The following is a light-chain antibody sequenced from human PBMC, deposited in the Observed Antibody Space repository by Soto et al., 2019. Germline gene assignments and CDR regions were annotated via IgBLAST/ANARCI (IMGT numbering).Light chain of an antibody. CDR3: QQYNNFSPLT. Sequence: DIQLTQSPSXLXASXXXXVTITCXXSXXXSXYLNWYEQKPGKAPNLLIFDASKLKTGVPSRFSGRGSGTVFTFTISSLQPEDVXTYFCQQYNNFSPLTFGGGTNVEIK. J-gene: IGKJ4*01. V-gene: IGKV1-33*01. CDR2: DAS. CDR1: XXXSXY.